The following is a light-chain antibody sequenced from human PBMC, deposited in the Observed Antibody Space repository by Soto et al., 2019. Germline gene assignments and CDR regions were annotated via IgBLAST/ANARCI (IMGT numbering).Light chain of an antibody. CDR3: QQYGSSPIT. CDR2: GAS. J-gene: IGKJ2*01. Sequence: EIVLTQSPGTLSLSPGQRATLSCRASQSVTSNYLAWYQQRTGQAPRLLISGASSRAPGIPDRFSGSGSGTDFTLTISGLEPEDFAVYSCQQYGSSPITFGQGTKLEIK. V-gene: IGKV3-20*01. CDR1: QSVTSNY.